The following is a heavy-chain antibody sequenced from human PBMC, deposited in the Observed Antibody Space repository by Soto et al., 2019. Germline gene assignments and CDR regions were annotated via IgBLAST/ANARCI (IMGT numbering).Heavy chain of an antibody. CDR2: ISWNSGTI. Sequence: EVQLVESGGGLVQPGRSLRLSCAASGFTFADYAMHWARQAPGKGLEWVSGISWNSGTIAYADSVKGRFTISRDNARNSLYLQMNSLRAEDTALYYCVKENYYYYAMDVWGQGTTVTVSS. J-gene: IGHJ6*02. CDR3: VKENYYYYAMDV. V-gene: IGHV3-9*01. CDR1: GFTFADYA.